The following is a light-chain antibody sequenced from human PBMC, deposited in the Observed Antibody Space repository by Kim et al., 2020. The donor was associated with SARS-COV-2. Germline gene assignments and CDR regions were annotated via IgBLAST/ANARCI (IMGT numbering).Light chain of an antibody. Sequence: ATINCKSSLNILYSSNNKNYLAWYQQKPGQPPKLLIYWASTRESGVPDRFSGSGSGTDFTLTISSLQTEDVAVYYCQQYYTTPRTFGQGTKVDIK. CDR3: QQYYTTPRT. CDR1: LNILYSSNNKNY. J-gene: IGKJ1*01. CDR2: WAS. V-gene: IGKV4-1*01.